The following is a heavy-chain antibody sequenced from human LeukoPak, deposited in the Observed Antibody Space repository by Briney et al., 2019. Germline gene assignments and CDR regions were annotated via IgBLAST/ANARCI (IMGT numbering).Heavy chain of an antibody. V-gene: IGHV5-51*01. CDR1: GYSFTSYW. D-gene: IGHD3-9*01. J-gene: IGHJ3*02. Sequence: GESLKISCKGSGYSFTSYWIGWVRQMPGKGLEWMGIIYPGDSDTRYSPSFQGQVTISADKSISTAYLQWSSLKASDTAMYYCASPSSGNVLRYFDWPHDAFDIWGQGTMVTVSS. CDR2: IYPGDSDT. CDR3: ASPSSGNVLRYFDWPHDAFDI.